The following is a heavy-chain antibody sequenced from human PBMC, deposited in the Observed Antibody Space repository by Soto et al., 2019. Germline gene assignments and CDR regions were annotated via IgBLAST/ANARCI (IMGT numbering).Heavy chain of an antibody. Sequence: ASVKVSCKASGGTFSSYAISWVRQAPGQGLEWMGGIIPIFGTANYAQKFQGRVTITADESTSTAYMELSSLRSEDTAVYYCARDAARGNYYDSSGYYEFDYWGQGTLVTVSS. CDR2: IIPIFGTA. V-gene: IGHV1-69*13. D-gene: IGHD3-22*01. J-gene: IGHJ4*02. CDR3: ARDAARGNYYDSSGYYEFDY. CDR1: GGTFSSYA.